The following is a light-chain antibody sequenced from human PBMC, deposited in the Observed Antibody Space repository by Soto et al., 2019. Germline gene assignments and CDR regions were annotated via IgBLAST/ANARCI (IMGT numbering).Light chain of an antibody. Sequence: QSVLTQPPSASGSFGQSVTISCTGTSSDVGGYNYVSWYQQHPGKAPKLMIYEVSERPLGVPDRFSGSKSGNTASLTVSGLQADDEADYYCSSYSGTNYHYVFGTGTKVTVL. J-gene: IGLJ1*01. V-gene: IGLV2-8*01. CDR1: SSDVGGYNY. CDR3: SSYSGTNYHYV. CDR2: EVS.